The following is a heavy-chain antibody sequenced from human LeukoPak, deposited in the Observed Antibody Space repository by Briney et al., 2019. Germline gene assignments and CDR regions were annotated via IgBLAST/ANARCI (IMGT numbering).Heavy chain of an antibody. CDR2: INTNTGNP. Sequence: ASVEVSCKASGYTFTSYAMNWVRQAPGQGLEWMGWINTNTGNPTYAQGFTGRFGFSLDTSVSTAYLQISSLKAEDTAVYYCARRNGDYDFWSGYYRYYYYGMDVWGQGTTVTVSS. J-gene: IGHJ6*02. CDR1: GYTFTSYA. CDR3: ARRNGDYDFWSGYYRYYYYGMDV. V-gene: IGHV7-4-1*02. D-gene: IGHD3-3*01.